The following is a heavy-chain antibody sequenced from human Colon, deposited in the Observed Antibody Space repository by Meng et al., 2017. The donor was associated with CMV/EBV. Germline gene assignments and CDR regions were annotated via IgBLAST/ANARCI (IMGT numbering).Heavy chain of an antibody. Sequence: QLLGVGEGLGQVRGSLRLSCPASVFTFCLYAINWVRHRPGKGLELVSSMSGNGSNTYYADSVQGRFTISTDNSSNTLYLQMNSLRVDDTAIYYCATLSGRTADFDYWGQGTLVTVSS. D-gene: IGHD2-15*01. CDR3: ATLSGRTADFDY. V-gene: IGHV3-23*01. CDR1: VFTFCLYA. J-gene: IGHJ4*02. CDR2: MSGNGSNT.